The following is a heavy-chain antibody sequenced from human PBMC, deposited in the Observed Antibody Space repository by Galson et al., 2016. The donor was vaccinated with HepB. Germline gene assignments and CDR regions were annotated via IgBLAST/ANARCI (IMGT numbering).Heavy chain of an antibody. V-gene: IGHV1-8*02. CDR2: MNPDSGNT. D-gene: IGHD1-14*01. J-gene: IGHJ1*01. CDR3: ARAIRNQLRSEH. CDR1: GYTFRAYD. Sequence: SVKVSCKASGYTFRAYDISWERQAPGQGLEWMGWMNPDSGNTGYGQRLRGRIAMTSDASINTAYMELHSLRSEDTAVYYCARAIRNQLRSEHWGQGTLITVSS.